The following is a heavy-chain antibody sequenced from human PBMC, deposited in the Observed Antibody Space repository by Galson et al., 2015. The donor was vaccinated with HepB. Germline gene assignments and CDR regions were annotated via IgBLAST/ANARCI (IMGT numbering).Heavy chain of an antibody. J-gene: IGHJ4*02. CDR2: VYYSGST. CDR1: GDSISTTSYY. CDR3: ARHQFAATFRVPITYFDY. D-gene: IGHD3-3*01. Sequence: SETLSLTCTVSGDSISTTSYYWGWIRQPPGKGLEWIGSVYYSGSTYYNPSLKSRITISVDTSKNLFSLKLSSVTAADTALYYCARHQFAATFRVPITYFDYWGQGTLVTVSS. V-gene: IGHV4-39*01.